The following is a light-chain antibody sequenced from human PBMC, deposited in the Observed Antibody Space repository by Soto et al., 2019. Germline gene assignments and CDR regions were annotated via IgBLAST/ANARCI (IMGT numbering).Light chain of an antibody. CDR2: AAS. Sequence: DIQMTQSPSSLSASVRDRVTMTCRACQGISNYLAWYQQKPGKVPKLLIYAASTLQSGVPSRFSGSGSGTDFTLTISSLQPEDVATYYCQKYDSAPWTFGQGTKVEIK. J-gene: IGKJ1*01. V-gene: IGKV1-27*01. CDR1: QGISNY. CDR3: QKYDSAPWT.